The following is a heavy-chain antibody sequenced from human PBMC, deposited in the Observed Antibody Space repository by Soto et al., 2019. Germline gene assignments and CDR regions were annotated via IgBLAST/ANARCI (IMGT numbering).Heavy chain of an antibody. D-gene: IGHD5-12*01. Sequence: GGSLRLSCAASGFTFSSYWMHWVRQVPGKGLVWVSRIKGDGTNTGYADSVKGRFTISRDNVKNTLYLQMNSLRAEDTSVYYCARGLSGYYGFDYWGQGTLVTVSS. CDR2: IKGDGTNT. CDR3: ARGLSGYYGFDY. J-gene: IGHJ4*02. V-gene: IGHV3-74*01. CDR1: GFTFSSYW.